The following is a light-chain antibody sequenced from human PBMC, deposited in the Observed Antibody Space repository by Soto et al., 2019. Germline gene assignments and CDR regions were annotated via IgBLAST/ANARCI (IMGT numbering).Light chain of an antibody. V-gene: IGLV2-14*01. CDR1: SSYVGGYNY. J-gene: IGLJ3*02. CDR2: EVS. Sequence: QSALTQPASVSVSPGQAITISCTGTSSYVGGYNYVSWYQQHPGKAPKLMIYEVSNRPSGVSNRFSGSKSGNTASLTISGLQAEDEADYYCSSYTSSSTLEVFGGGTKLTVL. CDR3: SSYTSSSTLEV.